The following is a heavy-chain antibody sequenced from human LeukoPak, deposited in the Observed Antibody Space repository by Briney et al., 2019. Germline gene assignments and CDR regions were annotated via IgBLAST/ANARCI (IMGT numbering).Heavy chain of an antibody. CDR3: TTDGLFYYYGVDV. Sequence: PGGSLRLSCAASGFTFSSYAMSWVRQAPGKGLEWVGHIKSKTDGGTTDYAAPVKGRFTISRDDSKNTLYLQMNSLKTEDTALYYCTTDGLFYYYGVDVWGQGTTVTVSS. CDR2: IKSKTDGGTT. J-gene: IGHJ6*02. D-gene: IGHD3/OR15-3a*01. CDR1: GFTFSSYA. V-gene: IGHV3-15*01.